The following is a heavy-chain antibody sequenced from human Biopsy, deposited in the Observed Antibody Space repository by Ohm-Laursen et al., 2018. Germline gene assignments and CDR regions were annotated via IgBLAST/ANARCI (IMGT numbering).Heavy chain of an antibody. J-gene: IGHJ6*02. D-gene: IGHD2-21*01. V-gene: IGHV3-9*01. Sequence: SSLRLSCTASGFTVNDHAMHWVRQPPGKGLEWVSGISWDSGRIGYADSVKGRFTVSRDNAKKSLYLEINSLRPEDTALYYCTKDLIPAGTDVWGQGTTVTVSS. CDR1: GFTVNDHA. CDR3: TKDLIPAGTDV. CDR2: ISWDSGRI.